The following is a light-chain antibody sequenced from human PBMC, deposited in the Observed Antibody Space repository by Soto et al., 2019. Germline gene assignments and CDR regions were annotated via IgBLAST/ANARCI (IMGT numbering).Light chain of an antibody. CDR1: NSDVGAYNY. J-gene: IGLJ2*01. CDR2: DVS. CDR3: SSYTSSSTRV. V-gene: IGLV2-14*01. Sequence: QSALTQPASVSGSPGQSITISCTGTNSDVGAYNYVSWYQQHPGKAPKLMIYDVSNRPSGVSNRFSGSKSGNTASLTISGRRAEDEADYYCSSYTSSSTRVFGGGTKLTVL.